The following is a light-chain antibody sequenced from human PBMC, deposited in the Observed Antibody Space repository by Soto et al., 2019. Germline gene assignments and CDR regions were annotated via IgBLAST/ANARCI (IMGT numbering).Light chain of an antibody. CDR1: QDISNY. J-gene: IGKJ5*01. CDR2: EAS. V-gene: IGKV1-33*01. Sequence: DIQMTQSPSSLSASVGDRVTITCQASQDISNYLNWYQQKPGKAPKLLIYEASNLETGVTSRFSGSGSGTDFPFTISSLQPEDIATYYCQQYDDLPITFGQGTRLEIK. CDR3: QQYDDLPIT.